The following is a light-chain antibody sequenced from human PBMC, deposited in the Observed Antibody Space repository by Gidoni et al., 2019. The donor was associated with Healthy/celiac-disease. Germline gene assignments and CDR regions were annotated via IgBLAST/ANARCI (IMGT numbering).Light chain of an antibody. CDR3: QQYGSSPPWT. V-gene: IGKV3-20*01. CDR2: GAS. J-gene: IGKJ1*01. CDR1: QSVSSSY. Sequence: EIVLTQSPGTLSFSPGERATLSCRASQSVSSSYLACYQQKPGQAPRLLIYGASSRATGLPDRFSGSGSGTDFTLTISRLEPEDFAVYYCQQYGSSPPWTFGQGTKVEIK.